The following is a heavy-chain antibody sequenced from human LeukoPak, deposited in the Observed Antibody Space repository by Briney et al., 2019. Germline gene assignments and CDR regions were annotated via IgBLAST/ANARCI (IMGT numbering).Heavy chain of an antibody. CDR3: ARVDWNIDH. CDR1: GFTFSSYW. J-gene: IGHJ4*02. Sequence: GGSLRLSCAASGFTFSSYWMHWVRQAPGKGLVWVSRIDNGVSSTNYADSVRGRFTISRDNAKNTLYLQMNSLRAEDTAVYYCARVDWNIDHWGQGTLVTVSS. V-gene: IGHV3-74*01. D-gene: IGHD1/OR15-1a*01. CDR2: IDNGVSST.